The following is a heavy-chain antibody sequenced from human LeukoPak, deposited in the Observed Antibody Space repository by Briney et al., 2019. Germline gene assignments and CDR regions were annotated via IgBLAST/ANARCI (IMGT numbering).Heavy chain of an antibody. D-gene: IGHD6-13*01. CDR1: GFTFNAYS. CDR2: IGSSGSYI. V-gene: IGHV3-21*01. J-gene: IGHJ4*02. Sequence: GGSLRLSCAASGFTFNAYSMNWVRQAPGKGLEWVSSIGSSGSYIYYADSVKGRFTISRDNAKNSLYLQMNSLRAEDTAVYYCARGVAAAADLDYWGQGTLVTVSS. CDR3: ARGVAAAADLDY.